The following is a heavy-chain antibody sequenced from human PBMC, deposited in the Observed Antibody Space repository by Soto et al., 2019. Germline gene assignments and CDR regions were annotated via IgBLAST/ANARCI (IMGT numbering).Heavy chain of an antibody. CDR2: IYYSGST. CDR3: ARVVNWFAP. J-gene: IGHJ5*02. V-gene: IGHV4-59*01. CDR1: GGSISSYI. Sequence: PSETLSLTCTVSGGSISSYIWSWILQPPGKGLEWIGYIYYSGSTNYHPSLKSRVTRSVDTSKNQFSLKLSSVTAADTAVYECARVVNWFAPWGQGTLVTVCS. D-gene: IGHD2-15*01.